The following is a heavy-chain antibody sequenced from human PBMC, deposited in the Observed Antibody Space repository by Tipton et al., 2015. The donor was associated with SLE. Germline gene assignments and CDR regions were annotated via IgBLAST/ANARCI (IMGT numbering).Heavy chain of an antibody. CDR3: AGGELRYGDYDFYY. CDR1: GGSISDYY. V-gene: IGHV4-59*01. J-gene: IGHJ4*02. Sequence: TLSLTCTVSGGSISDYYWTWIRQPPGKGLEWIGHIFYSGGTNYNPSLKSRVTISGDTSKNQFSLRLSSVTAADTAVYYCAGGELRYGDYDFYYWGQGSLVTVSS. D-gene: IGHD4-17*01. CDR2: IFYSGGT.